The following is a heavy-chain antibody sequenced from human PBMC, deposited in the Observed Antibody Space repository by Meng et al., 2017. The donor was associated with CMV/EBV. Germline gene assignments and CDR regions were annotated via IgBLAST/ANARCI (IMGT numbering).Heavy chain of an antibody. Sequence: GESLKISCAASGFTFSSYGMHWVRQAPGKGLEWVAFIRYDGSNKYYADSVKGRFTISRDNSKNTLYLQMNSLRAEDTAVYYCAKDKGSSGPWYFDLWGRGTLVTVSS. V-gene: IGHV3-30*02. CDR2: IRYDGSNK. CDR1: GFTFSSYG. CDR3: AKDKGSSGPWYFDL. J-gene: IGHJ2*01. D-gene: IGHD6-6*01.